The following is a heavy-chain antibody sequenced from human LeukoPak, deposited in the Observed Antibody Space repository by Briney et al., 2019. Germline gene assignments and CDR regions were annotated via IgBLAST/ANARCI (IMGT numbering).Heavy chain of an antibody. CDR3: ARGRSMGYYYMDV. CDR2: IYYTGSP. Sequence: KPSETLSLTCTVSGDSISSYYWSWIPQPPGKGLEWIGYIYYTGSPNYNPSLKSRVTISVDTSEHQFSLKLTSVTAADTAVYHCARGRSMGYYYMDVWGKGTTVTVSS. CDR1: GDSISSYY. J-gene: IGHJ6*03. V-gene: IGHV4-59*01.